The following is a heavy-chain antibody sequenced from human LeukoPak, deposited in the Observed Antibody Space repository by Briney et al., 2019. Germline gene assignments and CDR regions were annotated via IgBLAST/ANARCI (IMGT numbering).Heavy chain of an antibody. Sequence: GGSLRLSCAASGFTFSSYSMNWVRPAPGHGLEWVSSVSSSSTICYADSVKGRFTISRDNAKNSLYLQMNSLRAEDTAVFYCARDVRDFGELYLFDYWGQGILVTVSP. V-gene: IGHV3-21*01. J-gene: IGHJ4*02. CDR3: ARDVRDFGELYLFDY. CDR1: GFTFSSYS. CDR2: VSSSSTI. D-gene: IGHD3-10*01.